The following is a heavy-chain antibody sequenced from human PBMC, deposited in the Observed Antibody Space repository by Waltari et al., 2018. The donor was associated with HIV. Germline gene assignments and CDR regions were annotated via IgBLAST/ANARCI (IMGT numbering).Heavy chain of an antibody. CDR2: SLHSGNT. J-gene: IGHJ4*02. CDR1: GYSIESGYY. V-gene: IGHV4-38-2*01. CDR3: ASGSRRGHSHGIDY. D-gene: IGHD5-18*01. Sequence: QVQLQESGLGLVKPSETLSLTCSVSGYSIESGYYWGWIRQPPGKALEWIGSSLHSGNTYYNPSLKSRLTITQDTSKNQVSLKLSSVTAADTAVYYCASGSRRGHSHGIDYWGQGTLVTVSS.